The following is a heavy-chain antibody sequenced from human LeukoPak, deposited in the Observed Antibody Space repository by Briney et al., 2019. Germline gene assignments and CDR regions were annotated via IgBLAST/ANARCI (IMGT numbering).Heavy chain of an antibody. D-gene: IGHD2-15*01. CDR1: GHSFTSYW. CDR2: IYPGDSDT. V-gene: IGHV5-51*01. CDR3: ARQSGYCSGGSCYIWFDP. J-gene: IGHJ5*02. Sequence: GESLKISCKGSGHSFTSYWIGWVRQMPGKGLEWMGIIYPGDSDTRYSPSFQGQVTISADKSISTAYLQWSSLKASDTAMYYCARQSGYCSGGSCYIWFDPWGQGTLVTVSS.